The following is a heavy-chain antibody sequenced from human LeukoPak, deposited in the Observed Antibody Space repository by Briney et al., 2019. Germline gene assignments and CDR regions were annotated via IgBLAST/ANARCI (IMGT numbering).Heavy chain of an antibody. CDR3: ARETKITIFGVVILDAFDI. CDR2: IYTSGST. CDR1: GGSISSGSYY. V-gene: IGHV4-61*02. D-gene: IGHD3-3*01. J-gene: IGHJ3*02. Sequence: PSETLSLTRTVSGGSISSGSYYWSWIRQPAGKGLEWIGRIYTSGSTNYNPSLKSRVTISVDTSKNQFSLKLSSVTAADTAVYYCARETKITIFGVVILDAFDIWGQGTMVTVSS.